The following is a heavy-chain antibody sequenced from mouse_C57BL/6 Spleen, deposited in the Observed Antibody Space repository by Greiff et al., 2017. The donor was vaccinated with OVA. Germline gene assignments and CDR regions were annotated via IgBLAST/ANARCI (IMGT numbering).Heavy chain of an antibody. J-gene: IGHJ3*01. D-gene: IGHD1-1*01. V-gene: IGHV1-82*01. CDR2: IYPGDGAT. CDR3: ARHYYGSSYGFAY. CDR1: GYAFSSSW. Sequence: QVQLQQSGPELVKPGASVKISCKASGYAFSSSWMNWVKQRPGKGLEWIGRIYPGDGATNYNGKFKGKATLTADQSSSTAYMQLSSLTSEDSAVYFCARHYYGSSYGFAYWGQGTLVTVSA.